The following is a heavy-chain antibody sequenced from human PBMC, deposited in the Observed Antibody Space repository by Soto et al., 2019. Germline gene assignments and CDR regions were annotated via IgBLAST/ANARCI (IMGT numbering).Heavy chain of an antibody. V-gene: IGHV1-3*01. Sequence: GASVKVSCKASGYTFTSYAMHWVRQAPGQRLEWMGWINAGNGNTKYSQKFQGRVTITRDTSASTAYMELSSLRSEDTAVYYCARVQPYYYDSSDRWVSFDYWGQGTLVTVSS. D-gene: IGHD3-22*01. CDR2: INAGNGNT. J-gene: IGHJ4*02. CDR1: GYTFTSYA. CDR3: ARVQPYYYDSSDRWVSFDY.